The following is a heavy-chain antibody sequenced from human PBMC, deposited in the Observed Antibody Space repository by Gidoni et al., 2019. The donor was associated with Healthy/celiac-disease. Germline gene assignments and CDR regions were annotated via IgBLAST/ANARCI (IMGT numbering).Heavy chain of an antibody. CDR2: IYSGGST. CDR1: GFTVSSNY. J-gene: IGHJ6*02. V-gene: IGHV3-66*01. Sequence: EVQLVESGGGLFQPGGSLRLSCAASGFTVSSNYMSWVRQAPGKGLEWVSVIYSGGSTYYADSVKGRFTISRDNSKNTLYLQMNSLRAEDTAVYYCAREPPENPYYYYGMDVWGQGTTVTVSS. CDR3: AREPPENPYYYYGMDV.